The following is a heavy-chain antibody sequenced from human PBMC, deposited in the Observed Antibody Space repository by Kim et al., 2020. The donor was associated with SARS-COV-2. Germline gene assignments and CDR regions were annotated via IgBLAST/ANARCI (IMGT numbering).Heavy chain of an antibody. Sequence: SETLSLTCTVSGGSISSSSYYWGWIRQPPGKGLEWIGSIYYSGSTYYNPSLKSRVTISVDTSKNQFSLKLSSVTAADTAVYYCVSSSWYGDNWFDPWGQGTLVTVSS. CDR1: GGSISSSSYY. CDR3: VSSSWYGDNWFDP. D-gene: IGHD6-13*01. CDR2: IYYSGST. V-gene: IGHV4-39*07. J-gene: IGHJ5*02.